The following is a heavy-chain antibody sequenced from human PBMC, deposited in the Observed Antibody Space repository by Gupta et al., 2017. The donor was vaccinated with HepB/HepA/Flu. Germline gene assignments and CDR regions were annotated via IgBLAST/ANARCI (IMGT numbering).Heavy chain of an antibody. CDR1: GGSISNSNYY. CDR2: ISHDGTT. J-gene: IGHJ4*02. V-gene: IGHV4-39*01. Sequence: QLQLPESGPGLVKPSGTLSLTCSVSGGSISNSNYYWDWIRQPPGKVLEWLGMISHDGTTDYNPSLKSRVTISADTSKNQVSLKVTAVSAADTAVYYCARRDTCDSFDSWGQGTLVTVSS. CDR3: ARRDTCDSFDS.